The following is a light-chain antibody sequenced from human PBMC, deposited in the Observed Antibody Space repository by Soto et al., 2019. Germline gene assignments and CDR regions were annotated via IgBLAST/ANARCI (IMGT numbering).Light chain of an antibody. CDR3: QSYDSSLSGFVV. J-gene: IGLJ2*01. CDR1: SSNIGAGYD. Sequence: QSVLTQPPSVSGAPGQRVTISCTGSSSNIGAGYDVHWYQQLPGTAPKLLIYGNSNRPSGVPDRFSGSKSGTSASLAITGLQAEDEADYYSQSYDSSLSGFVVLVGGTKVTVL. V-gene: IGLV1-40*01. CDR2: GNS.